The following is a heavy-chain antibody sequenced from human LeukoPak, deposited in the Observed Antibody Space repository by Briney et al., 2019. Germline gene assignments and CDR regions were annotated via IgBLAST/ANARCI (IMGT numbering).Heavy chain of an antibody. CDR1: GYTFTSYD. Sequence: ASVKVSCKASGYTFTSYDINWVRQATGQGLEWMGWMNPNSGNTGYAQKFQGRVTMTRNTSISTAYMELSSLRSEDKAVYYCARGKVRGVIRYYYYYMDVWGKGTTVTISS. CDR3: ARGKVRGVIRYYYYYMDV. CDR2: MNPNSGNT. V-gene: IGHV1-8*01. J-gene: IGHJ6*03. D-gene: IGHD3-10*01.